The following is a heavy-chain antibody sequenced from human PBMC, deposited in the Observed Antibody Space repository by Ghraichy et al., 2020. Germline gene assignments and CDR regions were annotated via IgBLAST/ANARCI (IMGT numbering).Heavy chain of an antibody. J-gene: IGHJ6*02. V-gene: IGHV1-2*02. CDR3: AIGIDPYTGYYGMDV. D-gene: IGHD2-2*02. Sequence: ASVKVSCKAFGYTFTGYYMHWVRQAPGQGLEWMGWINPNSGGTNYAQKFQGRVTMTRDTSISTAYMELSRLRSDDTAVYYCAIGIDPYTGYYGMDVWGQGTTVTVSS. CDR1: GYTFTGYY. CDR2: INPNSGGT.